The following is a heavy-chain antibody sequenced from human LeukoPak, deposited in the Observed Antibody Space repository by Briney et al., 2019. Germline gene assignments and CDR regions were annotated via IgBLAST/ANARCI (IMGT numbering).Heavy chain of an antibody. D-gene: IGHD6-19*01. J-gene: IGHJ3*02. V-gene: IGHV3-7*01. CDR2: IKGDGSEK. CDR1: GLTVGSYW. CDR3: ARAYSSGWNDAFDI. Sequence: GGSLRLSCAASGLTVGSYWRRWVRQAAGEGREWVANIKGDGSEKYSVDSVKGPFTLSRDNPKNSLYLQTNRLRAEDTAVYYCARAYSSGWNDAFDIWGQGTMVTVSS.